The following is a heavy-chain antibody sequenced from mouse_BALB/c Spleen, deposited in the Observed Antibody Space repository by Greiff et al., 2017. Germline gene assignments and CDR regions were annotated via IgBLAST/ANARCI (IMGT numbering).Heavy chain of an antibody. CDR3: ARGGGNYDAMDY. CDR1: GFTFSSYY. D-gene: IGHD2-1*01. CDR2: INSNGGST. V-gene: IGHV5-6-2*01. J-gene: IGHJ4*01. Sequence: EVHLVESGGGLVKLGGSLKLSCAASGFTFSSYYMSWVRQTPEKRLELVAAINSNGGSTYYPDTVKGRFTISRDNAKNTLYLQMSSLKSEDTALYYCARGGGNYDAMDYWGQGTSVTVSS.